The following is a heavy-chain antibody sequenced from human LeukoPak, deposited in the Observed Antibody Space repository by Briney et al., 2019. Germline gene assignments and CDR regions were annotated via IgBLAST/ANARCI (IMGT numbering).Heavy chain of an antibody. J-gene: IGHJ4*02. V-gene: IGHV4-34*01. CDR1: GGSFSGYY. D-gene: IGHD1-1*01. CDR2: INHSGST. CDR3: ARGGWNKFDY. Sequence: PSETLSLTCAVYGGSFSGYYWSWIRQPPGKGLEWIGEINHSGSTNYNPSLKSRVTISVDTSKNQFSPKLSSVTAADTAVYYCARGGWNKFDYWGQGTLVTVSS.